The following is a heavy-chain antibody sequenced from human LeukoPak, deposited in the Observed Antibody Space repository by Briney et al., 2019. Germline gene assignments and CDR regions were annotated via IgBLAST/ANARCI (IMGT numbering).Heavy chain of an antibody. J-gene: IGHJ4*02. CDR1: GFTFSSYW. D-gene: IGHD7-27*01. V-gene: IGHV3-74*01. CDR3: VRGLLGPDY. CDR2: INNDGSGT. Sequence: GGSLRLFCAASGFTFSSYWMHWVRQAPGKGLMWVSRINNDGSGTVYADSVEGRFTISRDNAKNTLYLQMNSLRADDTAVYYCVRGLLGPDYWGQGTQVTVSS.